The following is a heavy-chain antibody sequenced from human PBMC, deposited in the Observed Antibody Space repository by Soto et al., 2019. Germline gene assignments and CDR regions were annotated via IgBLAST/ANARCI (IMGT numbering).Heavy chain of an antibody. J-gene: IGHJ4*02. Sequence: PGGSLRLSCVASGITFGSRAMSWVRQAPGEGLEWVSGVSASGSITSYADSAKGRFTISRDNAKNTMFLQMNSLRAEDTAVYFCARGDCSGGRCYRGFDYWGQGTLVTVSS. V-gene: IGHV3-23*01. CDR1: GITFGSRA. CDR3: ARGDCSGGRCYRGFDY. D-gene: IGHD2-15*01. CDR2: VSASGSIT.